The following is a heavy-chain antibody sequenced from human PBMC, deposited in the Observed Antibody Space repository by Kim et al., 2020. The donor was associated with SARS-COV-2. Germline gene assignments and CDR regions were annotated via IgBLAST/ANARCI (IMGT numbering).Heavy chain of an antibody. CDR2: IYYSGST. J-gene: IGHJ5*02. CDR1: GGSVSSGSYY. D-gene: IGHD2-15*01. V-gene: IGHV4-61*01. Sequence: SETLSLTCTVSGGSVSSGSYYWSWIRQPPGKGLEWIGYIYYSGSTNYNPSLKSRVTISVDTSKNQFSLKLSSVTAADTAVYYCARERGYCSGGSCFGSNWFDPWGQGTLVTVSS. CDR3: ARERGYCSGGSCFGSNWFDP.